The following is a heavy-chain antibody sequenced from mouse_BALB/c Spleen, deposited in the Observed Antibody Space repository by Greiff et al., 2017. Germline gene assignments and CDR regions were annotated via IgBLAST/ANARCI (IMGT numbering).Heavy chain of an antibody. Sequence: EVKLVESGGGLVQPGGSLKLSCAASGFTFSSYTMSWVRQTPVKRLELVAYISNGGGSTYYPETVKGRFTISRDNAKNTLYLQMSSLKSEETAMYYCARRGLGREDAMDDGGQGNSVTVAS. CDR1: GFTFSSYT. CDR2: ISNGGGST. J-gene: IGHJ4*01. CDR3: ARRGLGREDAMDD. V-gene: IGHV5-12-2*01. D-gene: IGHD4-1*01.